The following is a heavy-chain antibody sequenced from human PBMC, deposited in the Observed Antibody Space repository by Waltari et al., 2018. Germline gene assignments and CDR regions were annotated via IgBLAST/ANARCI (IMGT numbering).Heavy chain of an antibody. V-gene: IGHV1-69*05. Sequence: QVQLVQSGAEVKKPGSSVKVSCKASGGTFSSYAISWVRQAPGQGPEWMGGIIPIFGTANYAQKFQGRVTITTDESTSTAYMELSSLRSEDTAVYYCARGQYCSSTSCSLSYYYGMDVWGQGTTVTVSS. CDR3: ARGQYCSSTSCSLSYYYGMDV. D-gene: IGHD2-2*01. CDR2: IIPIFGTA. J-gene: IGHJ6*02. CDR1: GGTFSSYA.